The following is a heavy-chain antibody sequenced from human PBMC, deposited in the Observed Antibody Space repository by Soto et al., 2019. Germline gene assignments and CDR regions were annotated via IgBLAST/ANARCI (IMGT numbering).Heavy chain of an antibody. CDR2: INHSGST. D-gene: IGHD6-6*01. CDR1: GGSFSGYY. J-gene: IGHJ4*02. CDR3: ARAGAWQVVGRGIDY. V-gene: IGHV4-34*01. Sequence: SETLSLTCAVYGGSFSGYYWSWIRQPPGKGLEWIGEINHSGSTNYNPSLKSRVTISVDTSKNQFSLKLSSVTAADTAVYYCARAGAWQVVGRGIDYWGQGTLVTVSS.